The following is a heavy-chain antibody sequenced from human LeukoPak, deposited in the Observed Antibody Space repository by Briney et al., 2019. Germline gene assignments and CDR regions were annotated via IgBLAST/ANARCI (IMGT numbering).Heavy chain of an antibody. CDR2: IYTSGST. CDR3: ARVKINGDDTWFDP. Sequence: PSETLSLTCTVSGGSISSYYWSWIRQPAGKGLEWIGRIYTSGSTNYNPSLKSRVTMSVDTSKNQFSLKLSSVTAADTAVYYCARVKINGDDTWFDPWGQGTLVTVSS. J-gene: IGHJ5*02. CDR1: GGSISSYY. D-gene: IGHD4-17*01. V-gene: IGHV4-4*07.